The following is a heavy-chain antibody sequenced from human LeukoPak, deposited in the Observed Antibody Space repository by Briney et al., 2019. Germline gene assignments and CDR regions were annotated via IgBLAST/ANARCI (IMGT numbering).Heavy chain of an antibody. J-gene: IGHJ4*02. CDR2: ISGSGGST. Sequence: PGGTLRLSCAASGFTFSSYGMSWVRQAPGEGLEWVSAISGSGGSTYYADSVKGRFTISRDNSKNTLYLQMNSLRAEDTAVYYCAKDPQRHYYGSAVVDYWGQGTLVTVSS. V-gene: IGHV3-23*01. CDR1: GFTFSSYG. D-gene: IGHD3-10*01. CDR3: AKDPQRHYYGSAVVDY.